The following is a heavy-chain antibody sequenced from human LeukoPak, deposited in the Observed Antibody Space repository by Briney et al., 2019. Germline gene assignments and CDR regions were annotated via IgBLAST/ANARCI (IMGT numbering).Heavy chain of an antibody. CDR2: IYYSGIT. V-gene: IGHV4-59*01. Sequence: KPSETLSLTCTVPGGSISNYYWCWIRQPPGKGLEWIGYIYYSGITNYNPSLKSRVTISVDTSKNQFSLKLSSVTAADTAVYYCARAGQFISARPISFDYWGQGTLVTVSS. J-gene: IGHJ4*02. D-gene: IGHD6-6*01. CDR1: GGSISNYY. CDR3: ARAGQFISARPISFDY.